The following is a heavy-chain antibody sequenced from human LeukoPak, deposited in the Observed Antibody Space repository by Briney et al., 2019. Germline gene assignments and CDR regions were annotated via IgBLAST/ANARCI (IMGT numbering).Heavy chain of an antibody. Sequence: GASVKVSCKASGGTFSSYAISWVRQAPGQGLEWMGGIIPIFGTANYAQKFQGRVTITADESTSTAYMELSSLRSEDTAVYYCASNNLVLVTAPFVAGWFDPWGQGTLVTVSS. V-gene: IGHV1-69*01. CDR2: IIPIFGTA. CDR1: GGTFSSYA. J-gene: IGHJ5*02. CDR3: ASNNLVLVTAPFVAGWFDP. D-gene: IGHD2-21*02.